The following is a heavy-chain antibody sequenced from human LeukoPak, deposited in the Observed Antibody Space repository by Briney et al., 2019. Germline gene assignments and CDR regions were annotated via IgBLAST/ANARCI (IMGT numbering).Heavy chain of an antibody. CDR2: ISSSSSYI. J-gene: IGHJ4*02. CDR3: ARHPGSYYFDY. D-gene: IGHD1-26*01. V-gene: IGHV3-21*01. Sequence: GGSLRLSCAASGFTFSSYSMNGVRQAPGKGLEWVSSISSSSSYIYYADSVKGRFTISRDNAKNSLYLQMNSLRAEDTAVYYCARHPGSYYFDYWGQGTLVTVSS. CDR1: GFTFSSYS.